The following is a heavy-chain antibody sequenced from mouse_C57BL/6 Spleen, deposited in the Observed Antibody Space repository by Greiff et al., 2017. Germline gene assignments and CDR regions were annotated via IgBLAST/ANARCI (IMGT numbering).Heavy chain of an antibody. J-gene: IGHJ4*01. CDR1: GFTFSSYA. D-gene: IGHD3-2*02. CDR2: ISSGGDYI. V-gene: IGHV5-9-1*02. Sequence: EVKVVESGEGLVKPGGSLKLSCAASGFTFSSYAMSWVRQTPEKRLEWVAYISSGGDYIYYADTVKGRFTISRDNARNTLYLQMSSLKSEDTAMYYCTSLDSSGYDAMDYWGQGTSVTVSS. CDR3: TSLDSSGYDAMDY.